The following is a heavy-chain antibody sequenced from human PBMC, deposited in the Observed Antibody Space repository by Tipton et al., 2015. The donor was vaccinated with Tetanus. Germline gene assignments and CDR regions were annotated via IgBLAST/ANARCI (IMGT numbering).Heavy chain of an antibody. J-gene: IGHJ6*02. CDR1: GYTFTSYD. Sequence: QLVQSGAEVKKPGASVKVSCKASGYTFTSYDINWVRQATGQGLEWMGWMNPNSGNTGYAQKFQGRVTMTRNTSISTAYMELSSLRSEDTAVYYCARSNYYGDFTMIYYYYYGMDVWGQGTTVTVSS. D-gene: IGHD4-17*01. CDR2: MNPNSGNT. V-gene: IGHV1-8*01. CDR3: ARSNYYGDFTMIYYYYYGMDV.